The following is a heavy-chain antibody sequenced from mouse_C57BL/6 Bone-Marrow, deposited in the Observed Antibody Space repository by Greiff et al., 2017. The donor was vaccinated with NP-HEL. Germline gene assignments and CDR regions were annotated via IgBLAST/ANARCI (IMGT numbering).Heavy chain of an antibody. Sequence: QVQLQQPGAELVRPGSSVKLSCKASGYTFTSYWMHWVKQRPIQGLEWIGNIDPSDSETHYNQKFKDKATLTVDKSSSTAYMQLSSLTSEDSAVYYCASWGNHWYFDVWGTGTTVTVAS. CDR2: IDPSDSET. CDR3: ASWGNHWYFDV. CDR1: GYTFTSYW. J-gene: IGHJ1*03. D-gene: IGHD2-1*01. V-gene: IGHV1-52*01.